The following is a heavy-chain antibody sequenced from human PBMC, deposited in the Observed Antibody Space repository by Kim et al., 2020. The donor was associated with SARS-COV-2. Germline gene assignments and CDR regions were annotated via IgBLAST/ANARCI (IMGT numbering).Heavy chain of an antibody. V-gene: IGHV3-21*01. CDR2: ISSSSSYI. D-gene: IGHD6-6*01. J-gene: IGHJ3*02. CDR3: ARDFVFRLYSSSSDDAFDI. CDR1: GFTFSSYS. Sequence: GGSLRLSCAASGFTFSSYSMNWVRQAPGKGLEWVSSISSSSSYIYYADSVKGRFTISRDNAKNSLYLQMNSLRAEDTAVYYCARDFVFRLYSSSSDDAFDIWGQGTMVTVSS.